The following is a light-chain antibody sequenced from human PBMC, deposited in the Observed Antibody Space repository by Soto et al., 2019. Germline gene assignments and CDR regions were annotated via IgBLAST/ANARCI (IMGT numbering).Light chain of an antibody. CDR2: DAS. Sequence: DIQMTQSPSSLSAFVGDRVTITCQASQDIRKFLNWYQQRPGKAPKLLIYDASNLETGVPSRFSGSGFGTDFTFTISSLQPVDIATYYCQQYDNLPLAFGGGTKVEIK. CDR3: QQYDNLPLA. V-gene: IGKV1-33*01. CDR1: QDIRKF. J-gene: IGKJ4*01.